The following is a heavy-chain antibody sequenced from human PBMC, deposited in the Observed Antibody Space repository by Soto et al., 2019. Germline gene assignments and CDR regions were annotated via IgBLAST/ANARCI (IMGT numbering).Heavy chain of an antibody. CDR3: ARGDCSSTSRYAISDYFDY. D-gene: IGHD2-2*01. Sequence: SVKVACKASGGTFSSYTISWVRQAPGQGLEWMGRIIPILGIANYAQKFQGRVTITADKSTSTAYMELSSLRSEDTAVYYCARGDCSSTSRYAISDYFDYWGQGTLVTVSS. CDR2: IIPILGIA. V-gene: IGHV1-69*02. J-gene: IGHJ4*02. CDR1: GGTFSSYT.